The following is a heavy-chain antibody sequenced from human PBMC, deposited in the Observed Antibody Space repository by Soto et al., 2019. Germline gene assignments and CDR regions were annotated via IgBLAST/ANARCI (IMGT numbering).Heavy chain of an antibody. D-gene: IGHD6-6*01. J-gene: IGHJ4*02. Sequence: QIQLVQSGAEVKKPGASVKVSCKASGYTFTTYGITWLRQAPGQGLEWMGWISAHDGNTNYAQKLQGRVSMTTDPSTNTAYMELRSLRSDDTAVYYCARDPATAYSSSSFDYWGQGTLVTVPS. V-gene: IGHV1-18*04. CDR1: GYTFTTYG. CDR3: ARDPATAYSSSSFDY. CDR2: ISAHDGNT.